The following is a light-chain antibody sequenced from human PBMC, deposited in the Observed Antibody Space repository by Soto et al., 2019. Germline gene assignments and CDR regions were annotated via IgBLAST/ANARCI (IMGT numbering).Light chain of an antibody. Sequence: EIVLTQSPGTLSLSPGERATLSCRASQSVSSSYLAWYQQKTGQAPRLLIRGESSSATGIPDRFSGSGSGTDFTLTISRLEPEDFAVYYCQQYARSPITFGQGTRREIK. V-gene: IGKV3-20*01. J-gene: IGKJ5*01. CDR3: QQYARSPIT. CDR1: QSVSSSY. CDR2: GES.